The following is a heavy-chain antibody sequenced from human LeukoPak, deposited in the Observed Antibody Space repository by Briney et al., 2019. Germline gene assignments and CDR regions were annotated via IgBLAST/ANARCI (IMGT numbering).Heavy chain of an antibody. CDR2: LNAGNSNT. J-gene: IGHJ5*01. Sequence: ASVKVSCKASGYTFTSYTIHWVRQAPGQRLEWMGWLNAGNSNTKYSQKLQGRVIMTGDTSTSTVYMEVSSLRSEDTAMYYCARGRATGTTYWFDSWGQGTLVTVSS. CDR3: ARGRATGTTYWFDS. D-gene: IGHD1-1*01. CDR1: GYTFTSYT. V-gene: IGHV1-3*01.